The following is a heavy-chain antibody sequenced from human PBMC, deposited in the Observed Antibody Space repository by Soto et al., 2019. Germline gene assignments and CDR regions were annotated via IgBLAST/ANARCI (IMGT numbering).Heavy chain of an antibody. CDR3: ATLPPRIVVVVLPIPS. CDR2: VYHTGST. CDR1: GGSISSTNW. V-gene: IGHV4-4*02. J-gene: IGHJ4*02. D-gene: IGHD2-15*01. Sequence: QVQLQQSGPRLARPSGTLSLTCVVSGGSISSTNWWTWVRQTPGKGLERIGEVYHTGSTKYNPSLKNRVTISLDTSNNQSSLNLTSVTAADTAVYYCATLPPRIVVVVLPIPSWGQGTLVTVSS.